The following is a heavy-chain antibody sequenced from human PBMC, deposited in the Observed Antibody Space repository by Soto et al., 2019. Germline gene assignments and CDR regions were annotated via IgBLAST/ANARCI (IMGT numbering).Heavy chain of an antibody. CDR2: IYYAGST. CDR1: GGSMISYY. V-gene: IGHV4-59*08. Sequence: PSETLSLTCTVSGGSMISYYWSWIRQPPGRGLEWIGFIYYAGSTKYNPSLNSRVTISVDTSKNQFSLKLSSVTAADTAVYYCARHSGYSYGHDAFDIWGQGTMVTVSS. J-gene: IGHJ3*02. CDR3: ARHSGYSYGHDAFDI. D-gene: IGHD5-18*01.